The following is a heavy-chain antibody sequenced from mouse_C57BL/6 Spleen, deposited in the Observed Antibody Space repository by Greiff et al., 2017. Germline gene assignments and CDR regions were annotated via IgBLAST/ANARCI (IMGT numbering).Heavy chain of an antibody. Sequence: QVQLQQPGAELVKPGASVKLSCKASGYTFTSYWMQWVKQRPGQGLEWIGEIDPSDSYTNYNQKFKGKATLTVDTSSSTAYMQLSSLTSEDSAVYYCARRNGYGSSWFAYWGQGTLVTVSA. V-gene: IGHV1-50*01. CDR3: ARRNGYGSSWFAY. J-gene: IGHJ3*01. CDR1: GYTFTSYW. D-gene: IGHD1-1*01. CDR2: IDPSDSYT.